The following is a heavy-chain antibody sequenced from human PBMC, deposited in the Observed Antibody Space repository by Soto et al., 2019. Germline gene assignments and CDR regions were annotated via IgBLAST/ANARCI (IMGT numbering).Heavy chain of an antibody. D-gene: IGHD3-10*01. CDR1: GGSISSGDYY. CDR2: IYYSGST. CDR3: ARGLWGYYGSGSYYNENWFDP. Sequence: PSETLSLTCTVSGGSISSGDYYWSWIRQPPGKGLEWIGYIYYSGSTYYNPSLKSRVTISVDTSKNQFSLKLSSVTAADTAVYYCARGLWGYYGSGSYYNENWFDPWGQGTLVTVS. V-gene: IGHV4-30-4*01. J-gene: IGHJ5*02.